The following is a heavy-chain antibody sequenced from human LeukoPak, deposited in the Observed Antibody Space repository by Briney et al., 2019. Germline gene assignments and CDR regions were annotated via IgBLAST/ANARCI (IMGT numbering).Heavy chain of an antibody. CDR3: AREGGESESYSFDY. CDR2: IYYSGST. V-gene: IGHV4-31*03. Sequence: PSETLSLTCTVSGGSISSGGYYWSWIRQHPGKGLEWIGYIYYSGSTYYNPSLKSRVTISVDTSKNQFSLKLSSVTAADTAVYYCAREGGESESYSFDYWGQGTLVTVSS. CDR1: GGSISSGGYY. D-gene: IGHD1-26*01. J-gene: IGHJ4*02.